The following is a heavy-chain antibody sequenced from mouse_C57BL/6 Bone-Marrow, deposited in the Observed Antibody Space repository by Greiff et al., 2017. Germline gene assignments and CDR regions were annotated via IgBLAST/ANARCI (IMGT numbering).Heavy chain of an antibody. CDR2: IDPENGDT. J-gene: IGHJ4*01. CDR1: GFNIKDDY. CDR3: SQAYYSNYPY. D-gene: IGHD2-5*01. V-gene: IGHV14-4*01. Sequence: EVQLQQSGAELVRPGASVKLSCTASGFNIKDDYMHWVKQRPEQGLEWIGGIDPENGDTEYASKFQGKATITADTSSTTAYLQLSSLTSEDTAVYYCSQAYYSNYPYWGQGTSVTVSS.